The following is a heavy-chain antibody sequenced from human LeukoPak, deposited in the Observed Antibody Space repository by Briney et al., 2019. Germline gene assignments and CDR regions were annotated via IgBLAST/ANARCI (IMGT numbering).Heavy chain of an antibody. CDR1: GYTFTDYY. CDR3: ARRDSLMTTVTSDAFDI. Sequence: ASVKVSCKASGYTFTDYYMHWVRQAPGQGLEWMGWIYPNSGGTNYAQKFQGRVTMTRDTSITTAYMEVSRLTSDDTAVYFCARRDSLMTTVTSDAFDIWGQGTMVTVSS. D-gene: IGHD4-17*01. CDR2: IYPNSGGT. J-gene: IGHJ3*02. V-gene: IGHV1-2*02.